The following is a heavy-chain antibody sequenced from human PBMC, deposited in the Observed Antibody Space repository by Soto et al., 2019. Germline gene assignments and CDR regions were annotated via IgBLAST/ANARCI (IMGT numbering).Heavy chain of an antibody. D-gene: IGHD4-17*01. Sequence: QVQLVQSGAEVKKPGSSVKVSCKASGGTFSSYTISWVRQAPGQGLEWMGRIIPILGIANYAQKFQDRVTITADKSTSTAYMELSSLRSEDTAVYYCARADDYGEFDYWGQGTLVTVSS. J-gene: IGHJ4*02. CDR1: GGTFSSYT. V-gene: IGHV1-69*02. CDR3: ARADDYGEFDY. CDR2: IIPILGIA.